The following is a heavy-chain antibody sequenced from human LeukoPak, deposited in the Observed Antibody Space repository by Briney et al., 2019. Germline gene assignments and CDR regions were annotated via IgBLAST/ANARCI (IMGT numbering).Heavy chain of an antibody. CDR3: AKAGSGCPLTDY. D-gene: IGHD3-10*01. J-gene: IGHJ4*02. Sequence: PSETLSLTCAVSGGSISSGVYYWSWVRQAPGKGLEWVSAISGSGGSTYYADSVKGRFTISRDNSKNTLYLQMNSLRAEDTAVYYCAKAGSGCPLTDYWGQGTLVTVSS. CDR1: GGSISSGVYY. CDR2: ISGSGGST. V-gene: IGHV3-23*01.